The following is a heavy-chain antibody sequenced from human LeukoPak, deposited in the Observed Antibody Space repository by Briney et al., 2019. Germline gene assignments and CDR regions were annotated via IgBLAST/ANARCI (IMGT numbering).Heavy chain of an antibody. CDR3: ARESLELRYFDWLFGAFDI. J-gene: IGHJ3*02. Sequence: PSETLSLTCAVYGGSFSGYYWSWIRQPPGKGLEWIGEINHSGSTNYNPSLKSRVTISVDTSKNQFSLKLSSVTAADTAVYYCARESLELRYFDWLFGAFDIWGQGTMVTVSS. D-gene: IGHD3-9*01. CDR2: INHSGST. CDR1: GGSFSGYY. V-gene: IGHV4-34*01.